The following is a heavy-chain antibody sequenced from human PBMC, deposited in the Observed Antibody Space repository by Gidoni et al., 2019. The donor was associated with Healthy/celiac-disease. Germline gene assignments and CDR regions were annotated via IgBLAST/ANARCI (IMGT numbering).Heavy chain of an antibody. Sequence: QVQLVQSGAEVKKPGASVKVSCKASGYTFTGYYMHWVRQAPGHGLEWMGWINPNSGGTNYAQKFQGWVTMTRDTSISTAYMELSRLRSDDTAVYYCARAPYGDYNDWFDPWGQGTLVTVSS. CDR1: GYTFTGYY. V-gene: IGHV1-2*04. J-gene: IGHJ5*02. CDR3: ARAPYGDYNDWFDP. CDR2: INPNSGGT. D-gene: IGHD4-17*01.